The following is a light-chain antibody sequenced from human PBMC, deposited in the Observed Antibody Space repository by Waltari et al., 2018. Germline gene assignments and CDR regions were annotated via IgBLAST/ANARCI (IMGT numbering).Light chain of an antibody. Sequence: DIVMTQSPDSLAVSLGERATINFKSSQSVLSSSNNKNYLAWYQQKPGQPPKLLIYWASTRESGVPDRFSGSGSGTDFTLTISSLQAEDVAVYYCQHYYTAPLTFGGGTKVEIK. CDR1: QSVLSSSNNKNY. CDR2: WAS. V-gene: IGKV4-1*01. CDR3: QHYYTAPLT. J-gene: IGKJ4*01.